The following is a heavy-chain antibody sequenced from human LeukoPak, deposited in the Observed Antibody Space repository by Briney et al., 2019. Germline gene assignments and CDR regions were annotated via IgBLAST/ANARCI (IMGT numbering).Heavy chain of an antibody. Sequence: PGGSLRLSCAASGFTFNTYSMIWVRQAPGKGLEWVSYITSTSSYMYHADSVKGRFTISRDNAKNSLYLQMNSLRAEDTAVYYCARDESTGHVSLWGQGTLVIVSS. D-gene: IGHD2-8*02. J-gene: IGHJ4*02. V-gene: IGHV3-21*01. CDR1: GFTFNTYS. CDR2: ITSTSSYM. CDR3: ARDESTGHVSL.